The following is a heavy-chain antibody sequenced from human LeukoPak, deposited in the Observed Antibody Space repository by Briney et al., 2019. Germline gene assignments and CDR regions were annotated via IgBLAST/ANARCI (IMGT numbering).Heavy chain of an antibody. CDR1: RFTFSSYW. V-gene: IGHV3-7*05. D-gene: IGHD2-2*01. CDR3: ARVPYCSTTCYAIFDY. J-gene: IGHJ4*02. CDR2: IKPDGSGK. Sequence: GGPLRLSCAASRFTFSSYWMGWVRQAPGKGLEWVANIKPDGSGKYYVDSVTGRFTISRDNAKNSLYLQMNSLRAEDTAVYYCARVPYCSTTCYAIFDYWGQGTLVTVSS.